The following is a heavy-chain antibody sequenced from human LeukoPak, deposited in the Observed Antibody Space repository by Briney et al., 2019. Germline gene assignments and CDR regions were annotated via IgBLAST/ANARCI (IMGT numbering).Heavy chain of an antibody. CDR1: GYTFTGYY. J-gene: IGHJ3*02. CDR3: ANQEWLRFNLNAFDI. Sequence: ASVKVSCKASGYTFTGYYMHWVRQAPGQGLGWMGWINPNSGGTNYAQKFQGRVTMTRDTSISTAYMELSRLRSDDTAVYYCANQEWLRFNLNAFDIWGQGTMVTVSS. D-gene: IGHD5-12*01. V-gene: IGHV1-2*02. CDR2: INPNSGGT.